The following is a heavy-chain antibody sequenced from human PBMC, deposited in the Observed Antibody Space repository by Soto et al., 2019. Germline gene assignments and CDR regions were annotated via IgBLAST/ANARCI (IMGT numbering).Heavy chain of an antibody. CDR1: GGSCSGYY. CDR2: IHPSGST. D-gene: IGHD1-26*01. Sequence: QVQLQQWGAGLLKPSETLSLTCAVYGGSCSGYYCNWIRQSPGKGLEWIGEIHPSGSTTYNPSLNGRVTMSLDTSKTQFSLRLTSVTAADTDVYYCARGIDEYKVGNYWGQGTLVSVSS. V-gene: IGHV4-34*01. CDR3: ARGIDEYKVGNY. J-gene: IGHJ4*02.